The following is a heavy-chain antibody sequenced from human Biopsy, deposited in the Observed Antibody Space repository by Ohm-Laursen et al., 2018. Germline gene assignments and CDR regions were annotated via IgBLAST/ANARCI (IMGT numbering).Heavy chain of an antibody. CDR2: FDREERKT. D-gene: IGHD3-10*01. V-gene: IGHV1-24*01. Sequence: SVKVSCKVSGYTLTELSIHWVRQTGGKGLEWMGGFDREERKTVYAEKFQGRVTMTEDTSTDTVYTEVTSLRSDDTAVYYCATGPYYDTRFYYNVRPFDFWGQGTLVTVSS. CDR3: ATGPYYDTRFYYNVRPFDF. CDR1: GYTLTELS. J-gene: IGHJ4*02.